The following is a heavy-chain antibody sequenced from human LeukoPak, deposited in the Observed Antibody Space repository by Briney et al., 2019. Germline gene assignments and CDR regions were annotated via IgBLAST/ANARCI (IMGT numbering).Heavy chain of an antibody. CDR2: IYYSGST. CDR1: GGSISSYY. D-gene: IGHD3-22*01. CDR3: ARAALYYDSSGPFGGYAFDI. Sequence: SETLSLTCTVSGGSISSYYWSWIRQPPGKGLEWIGYIYYSGSTNYNPSLKSRVTISVDTSKNQFSLKLSSATAADTAVYYCARAALYYDSSGPFGGYAFDIWGQGTMVTVSS. V-gene: IGHV4-59*01. J-gene: IGHJ3*02.